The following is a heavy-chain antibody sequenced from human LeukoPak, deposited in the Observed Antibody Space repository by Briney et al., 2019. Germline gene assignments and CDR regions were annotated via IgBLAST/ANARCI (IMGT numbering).Heavy chain of an antibody. V-gene: IGHV3-11*01. CDR2: ISPGGDTI. J-gene: IGHJ4*02. Sequence: GGSLRLSCAASGFTFSDYHMNWIRQAPGKGLEWVSYISPGGDTIYFADSVKGRFTLSRDHAKNSLSLQMSSLTAEDTAVYYCATGRDIAVAGPGGYFDYWGQGTLVTVSS. CDR3: ATGRDIAVAGPGGYFDY. CDR1: GFTFSDYH. D-gene: IGHD6-19*01.